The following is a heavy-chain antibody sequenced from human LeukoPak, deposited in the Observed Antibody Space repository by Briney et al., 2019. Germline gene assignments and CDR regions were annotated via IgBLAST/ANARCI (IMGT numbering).Heavy chain of an antibody. CDR1: GGTFSSYT. D-gene: IGHD6-6*01. J-gene: IGHJ5*02. Sequence: GASAKVSCKTSGGTFSSYTISWVRQAPGQGLEWMGGIIPIFGTANYAQKFQGRVTITADESTSTAYMELSSLRSEDTAVYYCAASRIAARQYTWFDPWDQGTLVTVSS. CDR2: IIPIFGTA. CDR3: AASRIAARQYTWFDP. V-gene: IGHV1-69*01.